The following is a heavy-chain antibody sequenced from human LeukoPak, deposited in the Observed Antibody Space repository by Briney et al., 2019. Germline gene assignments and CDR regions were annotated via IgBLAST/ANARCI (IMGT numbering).Heavy chain of an antibody. Sequence: ASVKVSCKASAYTFTSYYMRWVRQAPGQGLEWMGIINPSGGSTSYAQKFQGRVTMTWDTSTSTVYMELSSLRSEDTAVYYCARAKQWELRLLNYWGQGTLVTVSS. D-gene: IGHD1-26*01. CDR1: AYTFTSYY. J-gene: IGHJ4*02. V-gene: IGHV1-46*01. CDR2: INPSGGST. CDR3: ARAKQWELRLLNY.